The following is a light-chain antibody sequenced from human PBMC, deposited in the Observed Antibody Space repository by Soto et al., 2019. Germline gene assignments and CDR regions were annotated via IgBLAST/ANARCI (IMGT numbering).Light chain of an antibody. V-gene: IGLV2-23*01. Sequence: QSVLTQPASVSGSPGQSITISCTGTSSDVGSYNLVSWYQQHPGKAPKLMIYECSKRPSGVSNRFSGSKSGNTASLTISGLQAEDEADYCSCSYAGTPYVFGTGAKVTV. CDR2: ECS. J-gene: IGLJ1*01. CDR1: SSDVGSYNL. CDR3: CSYAGTPYV.